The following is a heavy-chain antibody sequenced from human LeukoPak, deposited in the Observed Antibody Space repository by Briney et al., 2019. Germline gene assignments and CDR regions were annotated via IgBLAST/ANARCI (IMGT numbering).Heavy chain of an antibody. Sequence: GGSLRLSCAASGFTFNNYAMNWVRQAPGKGLEWVSVIYSGGSTYYADSVKGRFTISRHNSKNTLYLQMNSLRAEDTAVYYCARGWCSGGSCYLADRDDYYYGMDVWGQGTTVTVSS. D-gene: IGHD2-15*01. CDR3: ARGWCSGGSCYLADRDDYYYGMDV. CDR2: IYSGGST. CDR1: GFTFNNYA. V-gene: IGHV3-53*04. J-gene: IGHJ6*02.